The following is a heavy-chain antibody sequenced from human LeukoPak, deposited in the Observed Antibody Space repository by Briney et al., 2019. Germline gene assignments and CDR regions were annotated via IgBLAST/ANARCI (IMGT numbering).Heavy chain of an antibody. V-gene: IGHV3-23*01. J-gene: IGHJ4*02. Sequence: GGSLRLSWAASGFISRDYPMSWVRQTPGKGLEWVSSISAGGGGIYYADSVKGRFTVSRDDSKNTLYLQMNSLRVEDTALYYCAKESNGRRFDFDYWGQGTLATVSS. CDR3: AKESNGRRFDFDY. CDR1: GFISRDYP. D-gene: IGHD1-26*01. CDR2: ISAGGGGI.